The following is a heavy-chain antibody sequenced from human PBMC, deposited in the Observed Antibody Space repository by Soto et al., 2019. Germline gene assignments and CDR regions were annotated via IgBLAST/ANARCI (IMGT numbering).Heavy chain of an antibody. CDR1: GYTFTSYG. Sequence: ASVKVSCKASGYTFTSYGISWVRQAPGEGLEWMGWISAYNGNTNYAQKLQGRVTMTTDTSTSTAYMELRSLRSDDTAVYYCARDIDSTIPFDYWGQGTLVTVSS. V-gene: IGHV1-18*01. CDR2: ISAYNGNT. CDR3: ARDIDSTIPFDY. D-gene: IGHD2-2*01. J-gene: IGHJ4*02.